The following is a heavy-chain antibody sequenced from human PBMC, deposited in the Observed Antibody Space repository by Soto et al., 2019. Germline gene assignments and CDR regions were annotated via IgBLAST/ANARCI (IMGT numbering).Heavy chain of an antibody. Sequence: QVTLKESGPVLVKPTETLTLPCTVSGFSLKNARVGMTWIRQPPGKALAWLAGIFSDDEKSYSTSLKSRLTISKDTSKSQVVLTMSNLDPLDTGTYFCARTLQQLHYYAMDVWGQGTTVTVSS. CDR1: GFSLKNARVG. CDR3: ARTLQQLHYYAMDV. J-gene: IGHJ6*02. D-gene: IGHD6-13*01. V-gene: IGHV2-26*01. CDR2: IFSDDEK.